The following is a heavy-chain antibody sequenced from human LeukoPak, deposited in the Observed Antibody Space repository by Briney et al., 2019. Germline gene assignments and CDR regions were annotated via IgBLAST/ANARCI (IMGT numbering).Heavy chain of an antibody. CDR3: VRESYSRGDFN. J-gene: IGHJ4*02. D-gene: IGHD2-21*01. CDR1: GFIFSAYW. Sequence: GGSLRLSCAASGFIFSAYWMTWVRQAPGKGLEWVATIKYDGNEKYYVDSVRGRFTISRDNAKNSLYLQMNSLTAEDTAVYYCVRESYSRGDFNWGQGTLVSVSS. V-gene: IGHV3-7*01. CDR2: IKYDGNEK.